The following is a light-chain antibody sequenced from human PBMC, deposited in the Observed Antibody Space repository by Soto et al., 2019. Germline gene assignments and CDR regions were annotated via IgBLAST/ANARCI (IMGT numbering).Light chain of an antibody. J-gene: IGKJ1*01. CDR1: QTISSW. Sequence: DIQITQSPSTLSGSLGXRVTITCRASQTISSWLAWYQQKPGKAPKRLIYKASTLKSGVPSRFSGSGSGTEFTLTISSLQPDDFATYYCQHYNSYSEAFGQGTKVDIK. V-gene: IGKV1-5*03. CDR3: QHYNSYSEA. CDR2: KAS.